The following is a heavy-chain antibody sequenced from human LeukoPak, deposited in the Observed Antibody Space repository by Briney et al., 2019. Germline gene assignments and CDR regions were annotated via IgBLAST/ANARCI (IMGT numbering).Heavy chain of an antibody. J-gene: IGHJ5*02. V-gene: IGHV4-59*01. CDR1: GGSISSYF. CDR3: ARGGAAWFDP. CDR2: MYYSGST. D-gene: IGHD2-15*01. Sequence: PSETLSLTCTVSGGSISSYFWTWIRQPPGKGLEWIGNMYYSGSTNFNPPLKSRVTISVDTAKNQISLKLTSVTAADTAVYYCARGGAAWFDPWGQGTLVTVSS.